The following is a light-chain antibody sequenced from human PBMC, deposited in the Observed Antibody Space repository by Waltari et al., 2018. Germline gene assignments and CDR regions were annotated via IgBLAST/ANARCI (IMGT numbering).Light chain of an antibody. CDR2: ATS. CDR1: QTVINTY. CDR3: QLSGSSLYT. Sequence: EIVLTQSPATLSLSPGERATLSCRASQTVINTYLAWYQQKPGQAPRLLIYATSTRAPGIPDRFSGSESGTDFTLTINRLEPEDFAVYFCQLSGSSLYTFGQGTKLAIK. V-gene: IGKV3-20*01. J-gene: IGKJ2*01.